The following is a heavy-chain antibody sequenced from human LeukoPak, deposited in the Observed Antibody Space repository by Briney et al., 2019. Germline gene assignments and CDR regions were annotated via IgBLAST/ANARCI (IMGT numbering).Heavy chain of an antibody. CDR2: ISYDGSNK. D-gene: IGHD2-21*02. V-gene: IGHV3-30*04. CDR3: ATVAYCGGDCYPFDY. J-gene: IGHJ4*02. CDR1: GFTFSSYA. Sequence: PGRSLRLSCAASGFTFSSYAMHWVRQAPGKGLEWVAVISYDGSNKYYADSVKGRFTISRDNSKNTLYLQMNSLRSEDTAVYYCATVAYCGGDCYPFDYWGQGTLVTVSS.